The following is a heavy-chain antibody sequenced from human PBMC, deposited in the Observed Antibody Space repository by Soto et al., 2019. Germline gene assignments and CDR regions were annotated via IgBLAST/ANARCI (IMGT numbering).Heavy chain of an antibody. CDR1: GFTFSDHY. CDR2: ISASGSYT. V-gene: IGHV3-11*05. D-gene: IGHD6-25*01. CDR3: ARDKGYAAAADS. Sequence: QVHLVESGGGLVKPGGSLRLSCAASGFTFSDHYMSWIRQAPGKGLEWIAYISASGSYTNYADFLKGRFSISRDNANNSLYLQMNSLRDEDTAVYFGARDKGYAAAADSWGQGTLVTVSS. J-gene: IGHJ4*02.